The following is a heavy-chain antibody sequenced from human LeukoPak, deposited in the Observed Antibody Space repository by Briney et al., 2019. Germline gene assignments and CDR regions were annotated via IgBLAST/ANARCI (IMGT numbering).Heavy chain of an antibody. V-gene: IGHV3-23*01. Sequence: GGSLRLSCAASGFSFNIHAMTWVRQAPGKGLEWVAVIGGPDDTHYADSVKGRFAVSRDDSTNTVFLQMNSLRADDSTIYYCAKDATPRNSVWDYFDYWGQGTLVTVSS. D-gene: IGHD7-27*01. CDR3: AKDATPRNSVWDYFDY. J-gene: IGHJ4*02. CDR1: GFSFNIHA. CDR2: IGGPDDT.